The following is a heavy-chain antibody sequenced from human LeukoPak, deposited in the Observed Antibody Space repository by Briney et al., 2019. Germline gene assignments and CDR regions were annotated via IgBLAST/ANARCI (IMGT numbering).Heavy chain of an antibody. J-gene: IGHJ4*02. CDR2: VYYSGNT. CDR3: ARVQRAVAILDY. D-gene: IGHD6-19*01. V-gene: IGHV4-59*08. Sequence: SETLSLTCTVSGGSISSYYWSWIRQPPGKRLEWIGYVYYSGNTNYNPSLKSRVTISIETSKNQFSLRLSSVTAADTAVYHCARVQRAVAILDYWGQGTLVTVSS. CDR1: GGSISSYY.